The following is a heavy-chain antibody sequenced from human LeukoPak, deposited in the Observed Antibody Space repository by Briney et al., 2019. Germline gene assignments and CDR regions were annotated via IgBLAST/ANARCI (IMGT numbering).Heavy chain of an antibody. V-gene: IGHV3-7*01. CDR1: GFTFSSHW. D-gene: IGHD6-13*01. J-gene: IGHJ5*02. Sequence: PGGSLRLSCAVSGFTFSSHWMGWVRQAPGKGLEWVANIREDGGEKHYVDSVKGRFTIFRDNAKNSLYLQMNSLRDEDTAVYYCARWYASRGWFDPWGQGTLVTVSS. CDR3: ARWYASRGWFDP. CDR2: IREDGGEK.